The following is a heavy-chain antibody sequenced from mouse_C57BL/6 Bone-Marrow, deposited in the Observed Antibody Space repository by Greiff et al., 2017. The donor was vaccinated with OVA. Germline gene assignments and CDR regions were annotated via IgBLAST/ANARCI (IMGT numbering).Heavy chain of an antibody. D-gene: IGHD4-1*02. J-gene: IGHJ4*01. V-gene: IGHV12-3*01. CDR2: ITHSGET. CDR3: AGSTGTEAMDY. Sequence: QVQLKESGPGLVKPSQSLFLTCSITGFPITSGYYWIWIRQSPGKPLEWMGYITHSGETFYNPSLQSPISITRETSKNQFFLQLNSVTTEDTAMYYCAGSTGTEAMDYWGQGTSVTVSS. CDR1: GFPITSGYY.